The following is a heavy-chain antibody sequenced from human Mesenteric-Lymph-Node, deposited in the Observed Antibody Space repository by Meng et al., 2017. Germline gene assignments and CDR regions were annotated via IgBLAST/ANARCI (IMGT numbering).Heavy chain of an antibody. V-gene: IGHV7-4-1*02. J-gene: IGHJ5*02. CDR1: GYIFTSYA. CDR3: VRERSWEQLVRNWFDP. CDR2: INTNTGNP. Sequence: QGQLVQSGSELKKPGASVKVSCKALGYIFTSYAMNWVRQAPGQGLEWMGWINTNTGNPTYAQGFTGRFVFSLDTSVSTAYLQISSLKAEDTAVYYCVRERSWEQLVRNWFDPWGQGTLVTVSS. D-gene: IGHD6-13*01.